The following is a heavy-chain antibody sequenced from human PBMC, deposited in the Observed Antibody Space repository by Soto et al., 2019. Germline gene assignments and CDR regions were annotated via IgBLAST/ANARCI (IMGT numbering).Heavy chain of an antibody. CDR3: AKTGYCSGGSCPFDY. CDR1: GFTFSSYA. CDR2: ISGSGGSI. Sequence: EVQLLESGGGLVQPGGSLRLSCAASGFTFSSYAMSWVRQAPGKGLEWVSAISGSGGSIYYADSVKGRFTISRDNSKNTLYLQMNSLRAEDTAVYYCAKTGYCSGGSCPFDYWGQGTLVTVSS. D-gene: IGHD2-15*01. V-gene: IGHV3-23*01. J-gene: IGHJ4*02.